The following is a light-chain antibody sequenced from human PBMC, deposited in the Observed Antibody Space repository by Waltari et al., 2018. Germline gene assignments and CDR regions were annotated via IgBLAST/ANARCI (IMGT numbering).Light chain of an antibody. J-gene: IGLJ2*01. CDR2: DVS. V-gene: IGLV2-14*03. CDR1: SSDVGHYNS. Sequence: QSALTQPASVSGSPGQSITISCTGTSSDVGHYNSVSWYQQRPGKAPKLMIYDVSYRPSGISSRFSGSKSGSTASLTIYGLQAEDEADYYCSSFTSASTVGVIFGGGTKLTVL. CDR3: SSFTSASTVGVI.